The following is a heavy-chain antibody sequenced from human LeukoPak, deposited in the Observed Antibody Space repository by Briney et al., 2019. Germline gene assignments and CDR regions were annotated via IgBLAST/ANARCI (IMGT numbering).Heavy chain of an antibody. CDR3: ARHCCKGQLQDY. J-gene: IGHJ4*02. Sequence: SETLSLTCTVSGGSISSGSYYWGWIRQPPGKGLEWIGSLYYSGSTYYNPSLKSRVTISVDTSKNQFSLKLSSVTAADTAVYYCARHCCKGQLQDYWGQGTLVTVSS. D-gene: IGHD6-6*01. CDR1: GGSISSGSYY. V-gene: IGHV4-39*01. CDR2: LYYSGST.